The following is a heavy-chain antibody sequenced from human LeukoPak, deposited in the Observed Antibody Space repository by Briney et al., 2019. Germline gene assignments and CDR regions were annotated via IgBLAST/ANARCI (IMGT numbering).Heavy chain of an antibody. D-gene: IGHD3-22*01. CDR2: IYYSGST. CDR3: ATEGDSSAINAFDC. Sequence: PSETLSLTCTVSGGSISSSSYYWGWIRQPPGKGLEWIGSIYYSGSTYYNPSLKSRVTISVDTSKNQFSLKLSSVTAADTAVYYCATEGDSSAINAFDCWGQGTLVTVSS. CDR1: GGSISSSSYY. V-gene: IGHV4-39*07. J-gene: IGHJ4*02.